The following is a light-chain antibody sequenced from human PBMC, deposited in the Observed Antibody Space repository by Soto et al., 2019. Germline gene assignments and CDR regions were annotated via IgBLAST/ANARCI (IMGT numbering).Light chain of an antibody. CDR3: QQYGSSLT. Sequence: DIQMTQSPSTLSASVGDRVTITCRASQSISSWLAWYQQKPGKAPKLLIYDASSLESGVPSRFSGSGSGTDFTLTVSRLEPEDFAVYFCQQYGSSLTFGGGTKVEIK. CDR1: QSISSW. J-gene: IGKJ4*01. CDR2: DAS. V-gene: IGKV1-5*01.